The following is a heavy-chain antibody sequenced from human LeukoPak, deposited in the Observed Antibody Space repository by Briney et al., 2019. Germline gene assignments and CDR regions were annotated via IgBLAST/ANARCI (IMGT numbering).Heavy chain of an antibody. CDR3: ARGGSSGYYSLGY. D-gene: IGHD3-22*01. CDR2: INTDGSST. J-gene: IGHJ4*02. Sequence: SGGSLRLSCAASGFTFSSYWMHWVRQVPGKGLVWVSRINTDGSSTSYADSVKGRFTISRDNAKNTLYLQMNSLRAEDTAAYYCARGGSSGYYSLGYWGQGTLVTVSS. V-gene: IGHV3-74*01. CDR1: GFTFSSYW.